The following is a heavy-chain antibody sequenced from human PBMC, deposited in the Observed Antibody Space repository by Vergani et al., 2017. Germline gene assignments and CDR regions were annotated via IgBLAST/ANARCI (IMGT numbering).Heavy chain of an antibody. CDR2: IYYSGST. D-gene: IGHD6-19*01. CDR3: ARHSSVEWLVKLGGIDP. J-gene: IGHJ5*02. CDR1: GDSMNSDDFY. V-gene: IGHV4-39*01. Sequence: QLQLQESGPGLVKPSQTLSLTCTVSGDSMNSDDFYWSWIRQPPGKGLEWIASIYYSGSTYYNPSLKSRVTISVDTSKNQFSLKLSSVPAADTAVYFCARHSSVEWLVKLGGIDPWCQGVLVTVSS.